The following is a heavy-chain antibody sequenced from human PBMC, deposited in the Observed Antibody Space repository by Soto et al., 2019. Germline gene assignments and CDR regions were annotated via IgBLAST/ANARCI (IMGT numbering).Heavy chain of an antibody. J-gene: IGHJ5*02. V-gene: IGHV3-7*03. Sequence: GGSLRLSCTASGFTFSDFWMTWVRQAPGKGLEWVANIKQDGGQTFYVDSVKGRFTISRDNAKSSLYLQMSSLRVEDTAVYYCARDATYQLPSWGQGTLVTVSS. CDR3: ARDATYQLPS. CDR1: GFTFSDFW. CDR2: IKQDGGQT. D-gene: IGHD2-2*01.